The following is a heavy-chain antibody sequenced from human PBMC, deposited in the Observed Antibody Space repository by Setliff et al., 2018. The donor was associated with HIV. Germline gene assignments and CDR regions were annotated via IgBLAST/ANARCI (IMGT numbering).Heavy chain of an antibody. CDR1: GGSISSNNW. CDR3: ARHDGTYCGGDCYLLGYFDL. D-gene: IGHD2-21*02. CDR2: IYHSGST. J-gene: IGHJ2*01. Sequence: PSETLSLTCAVSGGSISSNNWWSWVRQPPGKGLEWLGEIYHSGSTNYNPSLKSRVTISVDTSKNQFSLKLSSVTAADTAVYYCARHDGTYCGGDCYLLGYFDLWGRGTLVTVSS. V-gene: IGHV4-4*02.